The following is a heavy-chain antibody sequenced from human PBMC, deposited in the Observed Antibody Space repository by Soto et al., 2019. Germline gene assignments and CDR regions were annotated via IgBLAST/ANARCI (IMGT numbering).Heavy chain of an antibody. D-gene: IGHD3-22*01. Sequence: QVQLHESGPGLVKPSQTLSLSCTVSGGSINSGDYYWSWIRQPPGKGLEWIGYIYYSGTTYYNPSLKSRVAISVDTAKNQFSLRLSSVTAADTAVYYCARDDKYETSGSDYWGQGTLVTVSS. V-gene: IGHV4-30-4*01. CDR3: ARDDKYETSGSDY. J-gene: IGHJ4*02. CDR1: GGSINSGDYY. CDR2: IYYSGTT.